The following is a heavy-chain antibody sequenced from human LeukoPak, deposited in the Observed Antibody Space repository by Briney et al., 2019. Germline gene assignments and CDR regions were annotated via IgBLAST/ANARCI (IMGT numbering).Heavy chain of an antibody. D-gene: IGHD2-2*01. CDR1: GGSISSSYYY. CDR3: ARGDIVVVPAASYFDY. J-gene: IGHJ4*02. V-gene: IGHV4-39*07. CDR2: IYYSGST. Sequence: PSETLPLTCTVSGGSISSSYYYWGWIRQPPGKGLEWIGNIYYSGSTYYNPSLKSRVTISVDTSKNQFSLKLSSVTAADTAVYYCARGDIVVVPAASYFDYWGQGTLVTVSS.